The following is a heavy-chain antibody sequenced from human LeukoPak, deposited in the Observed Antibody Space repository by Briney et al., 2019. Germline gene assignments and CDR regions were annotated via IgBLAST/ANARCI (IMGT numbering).Heavy chain of an antibody. Sequence: SETLSLTCAVYGGSFSGYYWSWIRQPPGKGLEWIGEINHSGSTNYNPSLKSRVTISVDTSKNQFSLKLSSVTAADTAVYYCARGTDFWTRWFDPWGEGTLVTVSS. CDR3: ARGTDFWTRWFDP. CDR2: INHSGST. D-gene: IGHD3/OR15-3a*01. CDR1: GGSFSGYY. V-gene: IGHV4-34*01. J-gene: IGHJ5*02.